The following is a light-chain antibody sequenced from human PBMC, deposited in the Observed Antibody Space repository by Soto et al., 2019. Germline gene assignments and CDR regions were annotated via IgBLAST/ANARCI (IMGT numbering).Light chain of an antibody. CDR1: KSDIGVYDF. Sequence: QSVLTQPPSASGSPGQSVTISCTGTKSDIGVYDFVSWYQHHPGKAPRLIIYEVVQRPSGVPDRFSGSKSGNTASLTVSGLQAADEADYYCSSYTSSSTPAFGGGTKVTVL. J-gene: IGLJ3*02. CDR2: EVV. CDR3: SSYTSSSTPA. V-gene: IGLV2-8*01.